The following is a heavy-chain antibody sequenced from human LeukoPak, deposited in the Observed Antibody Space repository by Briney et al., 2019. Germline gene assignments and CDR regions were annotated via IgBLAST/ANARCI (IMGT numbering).Heavy chain of an antibody. D-gene: IGHD4-17*01. CDR2: ILYSGDT. Sequence: PSETLSLTCTVSGGSISSSNYYWGWIRQPPGKGLEWIGSILYSGDTHYNPSFKSRVTISIDTSKNQFSLKLSSVTAADTAVYYCARDLVTVTKGFDIWGQGTMVSVSS. V-gene: IGHV4-39*07. CDR3: ARDLVTVTKGFDI. CDR1: GGSISSSNYY. J-gene: IGHJ3*02.